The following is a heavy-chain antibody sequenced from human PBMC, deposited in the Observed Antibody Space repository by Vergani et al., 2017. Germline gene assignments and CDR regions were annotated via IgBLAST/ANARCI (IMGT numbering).Heavy chain of an antibody. CDR3: ARSIVSRNPPDYFDN. Sequence: QVQLQESVPGLVRPSETLSLTCTVSGGSLSGYYWNWIRQTPGEGLEWIGYVEDSGYFNYNPSLKTRVSMSSDTSNNQFSLMLSSVTVADTAVYYCARSIVSRNPPDYFDNWGQGTLGTVSS. D-gene: IGHD1-14*01. V-gene: IGHV4-59*01. CDR2: VEDSGYF. CDR1: GGSLSGYY. J-gene: IGHJ4*02.